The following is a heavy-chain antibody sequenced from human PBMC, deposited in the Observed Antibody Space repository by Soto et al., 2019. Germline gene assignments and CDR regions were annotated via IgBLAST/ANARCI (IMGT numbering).Heavy chain of an antibody. CDR1: GGSISSYY. J-gene: IGHJ3*02. D-gene: IGHD3-22*01. Sequence: SETLSLTCTVSGGSISSYYWSWIRQPPGKGLEWIGYIYYSGSTNYNPSLKSRVTISVDTSKNQFSLKLSSVTAADTAVYYCARVERRPYYYDSSGRRNAFDIWGQGTMVTVSS. CDR2: IYYSGST. CDR3: ARVERRPYYYDSSGRRNAFDI. V-gene: IGHV4-59*01.